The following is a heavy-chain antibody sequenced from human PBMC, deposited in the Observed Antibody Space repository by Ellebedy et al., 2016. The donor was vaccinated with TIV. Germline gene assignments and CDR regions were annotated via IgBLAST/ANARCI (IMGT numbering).Heavy chain of an antibody. J-gene: IGHJ4*02. CDR1: GFPFSSYA. Sequence: GESLKISXAASGFPFSSYAMSWVRQAPGKGLEWVSSISDSGGNTYYADSVRGRFTLSRDNSKNTLYLQMNSLRAEDTAVYYCAKGWLGAGAGTDFDYWGRGTLVTVSS. CDR2: ISDSGGNT. D-gene: IGHD6-13*01. CDR3: AKGWLGAGAGTDFDY. V-gene: IGHV3-23*01.